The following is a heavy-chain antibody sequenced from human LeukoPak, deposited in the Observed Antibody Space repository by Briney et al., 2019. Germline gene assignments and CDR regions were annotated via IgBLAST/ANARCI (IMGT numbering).Heavy chain of an antibody. V-gene: IGHV4-38-2*01. CDR2: IYHSGST. CDR1: DYSINSGYY. CDR3: ARVRGYCSSTICYRYYFDY. Sequence: SETLSLTCAVSDYSINSGYYWGWIRQPPGKGLEWIGTIYHSGSTYYNPSLKSRVTISVDTSKNQFCLKLTSVTAADTAVYYCARVRGYCSSTICYRYYFDYWGQGTLVTVSS. D-gene: IGHD2-2*01. J-gene: IGHJ4*02.